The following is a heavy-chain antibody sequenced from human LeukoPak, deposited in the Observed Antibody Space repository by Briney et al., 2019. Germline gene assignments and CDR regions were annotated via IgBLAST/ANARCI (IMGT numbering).Heavy chain of an antibody. V-gene: IGHV4-39*07. CDR3: ARYLIHSRPNWFDP. Sequence: PSETLSLTCTVSGGSISSSSYYWGWIRQPPGKGLEWIGSIYYSGSTYYNPSLKSRVTISVDTSKNQFSLKLSSVTAADTAVYYCARYLIHSRPNWFDPWGQGTLVTVSS. CDR1: GGSISSSSYY. CDR2: IYYSGST. J-gene: IGHJ5*02. D-gene: IGHD6-13*01.